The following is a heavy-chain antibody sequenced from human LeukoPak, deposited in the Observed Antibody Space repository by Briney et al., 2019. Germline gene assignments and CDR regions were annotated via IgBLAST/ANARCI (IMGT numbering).Heavy chain of an antibody. CDR1: GGTFSSYA. Sequence: ASVKVSCKASGGTFSSYAISWVRQAPGQGLEWMGGIIPIFGTANYAQKFQGRVTITTDESTSTAYMELSSLRSEDTAVYYCARGVIDCSSTSCYTEDYYYYYYMDVWGKGTTVTVSS. CDR2: IIPIFGTA. D-gene: IGHD2-2*02. CDR3: ARGVIDCSSTSCYTEDYYYYYYMDV. J-gene: IGHJ6*03. V-gene: IGHV1-69*05.